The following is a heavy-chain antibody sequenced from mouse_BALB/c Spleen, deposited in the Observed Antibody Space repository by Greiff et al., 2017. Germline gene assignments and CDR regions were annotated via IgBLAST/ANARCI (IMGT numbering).Heavy chain of an antibody. CDR3: ARRKAYGYDYAMDY. V-gene: IGHV3-2*02. D-gene: IGHD2-2*01. J-gene: IGHJ4*01. CDR2: ISYSGST. CDR1: GYSITSDYA. Sequence: VQLQQSGPGLVKPSQSLSLTCTVTGYSITSDYAWNWIRQFPGNKLEWMGYISYSGSTSYNPSPKSRISITRDTSKNQFFLQLNSVTTEDTATYYCARRKAYGYDYAMDYWGQGTSVTVSS.